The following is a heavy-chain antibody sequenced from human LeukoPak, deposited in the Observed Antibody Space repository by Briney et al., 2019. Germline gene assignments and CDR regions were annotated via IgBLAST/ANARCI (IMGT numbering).Heavy chain of an antibody. Sequence: PSETLSLTCTVSGGSISSSSYYWGWIRQPPGKGLEWIGSIYYSGSTYYNPSLKSRVTISVDTSKNQFSLKLSTVTAADTAVYCCARRSSSGSDYWGHGTPVTAS. V-gene: IGHV4-39*01. CDR3: ARRSSSGSDY. CDR2: IYYSGST. D-gene: IGHD6-19*01. CDR1: GGSISSSSYY. J-gene: IGHJ4*01.